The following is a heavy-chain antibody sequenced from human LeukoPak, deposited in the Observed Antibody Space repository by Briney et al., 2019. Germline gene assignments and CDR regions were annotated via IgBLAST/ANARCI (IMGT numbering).Heavy chain of an antibody. V-gene: IGHV3-23*01. CDR2: MSSSDDGR. D-gene: IGHD3-22*01. J-gene: IGHJ3*02. CDR3: ARDRGTYYYDSTSHYDAFDI. Sequence: PGGSLRLSCATSGFSFSSYAMGWVRQAPGKGLEWVSAMSSSDDGRYYAASVTGRFTISRDTSRSTLYLQMNSLRAEDKAVYHCARDRGTYYYDSTSHYDAFDIWGQGTMVTVSS. CDR1: GFSFSSYA.